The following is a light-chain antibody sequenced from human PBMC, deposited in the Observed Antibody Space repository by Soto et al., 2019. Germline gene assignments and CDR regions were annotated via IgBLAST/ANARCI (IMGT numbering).Light chain of an antibody. V-gene: IGKV3-11*01. Sequence: EFVLTQSPATLSLSPGERATLSCRASQGISNYLAWYQQKPGQAPRLLIYDASNSAPGIPARFSGSGSGTDFTRTISSLEPEDSAVYYCQQRINWPPTFGPGTKVDIK. J-gene: IGKJ3*01. CDR1: QGISNY. CDR3: QQRINWPPT. CDR2: DAS.